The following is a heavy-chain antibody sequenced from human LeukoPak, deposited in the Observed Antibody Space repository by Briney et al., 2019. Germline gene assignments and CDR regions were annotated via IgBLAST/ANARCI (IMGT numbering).Heavy chain of an antibody. V-gene: IGHV4-39*07. CDR3: ARDGDFWSGYRPFDY. CDR2: INHSGST. D-gene: IGHD3-3*01. CDR1: GGSISSSSYY. J-gene: IGHJ4*02. Sequence: SETLSLTCTVSGGSISSSSYYWGWIRQPPGKGLEWIGEINHSGSTNYNPSLKSRVTISVDTSKNQFSLKLSSVTAADTAVYYCARDGDFWSGYRPFDYWGQGTLVTVSS.